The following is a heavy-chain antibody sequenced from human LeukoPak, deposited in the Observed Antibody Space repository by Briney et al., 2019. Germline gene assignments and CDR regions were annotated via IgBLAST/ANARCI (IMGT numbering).Heavy chain of an antibody. CDR3: ARIGCTGNNCRQYYYYGMGG. J-gene: IGHJ6*02. CDR1: GFTFNTYG. CDR2: IWYDGSIK. Sequence: GGSLRLSCAAYGFTFNTYGMTWVRQAPGKGLEWVAVIWYDGSIKYYADSVKGRFTASRDNSKDTLYLQMNSLRAEDTATYYGARIGCTGNNCRQYYYYGMGGWGQLTTVT. D-gene: IGHD2-8*02. V-gene: IGHV3-33*01.